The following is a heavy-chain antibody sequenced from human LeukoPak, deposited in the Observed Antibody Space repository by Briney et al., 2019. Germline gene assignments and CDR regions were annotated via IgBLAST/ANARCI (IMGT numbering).Heavy chain of an antibody. Sequence: ASVSVSYKVSGYTLTELSMHWVRQAPGKGFEGMGGFDPEDGETIYAQKFQGRVTMTEDTSTDTAYMELSSLRSEDTAVYYCATLETSLYGDYDYWGQGTLVTVSS. J-gene: IGHJ4*02. CDR3: ATLETSLYGDYDY. CDR2: FDPEDGET. D-gene: IGHD4-17*01. CDR1: GYTLTELS. V-gene: IGHV1-24*01.